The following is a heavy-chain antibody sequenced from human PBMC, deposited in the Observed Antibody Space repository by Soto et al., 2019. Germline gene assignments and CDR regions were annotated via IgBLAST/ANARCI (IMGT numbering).Heavy chain of an antibody. J-gene: IGHJ5*02. D-gene: IGHD3-3*01. Sequence: SGPTLVNPTQTLTLTCTFSGFSLSSSGVGVGWIRQPPGKALEWLALIYWNGDKRYSPSLRNKLTITKDTSKNQVVLTMTNMDPVDTATYYCAQSPTRLSFLESNLIPGPPNWFDTWGQGTLVTVSS. V-gene: IGHV2-5*01. CDR3: AQSPTRLSFLESNLIPGPPNWFDT. CDR1: GFSLSSSGVG. CDR2: IYWNGDK.